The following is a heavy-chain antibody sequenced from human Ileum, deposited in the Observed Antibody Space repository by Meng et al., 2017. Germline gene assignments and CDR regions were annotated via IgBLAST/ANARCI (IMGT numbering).Heavy chain of an antibody. Sequence: GESLKISCAASGFTFSNYWMHWVRRAPGQGLEWVSHITSDGSSTSYADSVKGRFTISRDNAKNTLYLEMNSLRAEDTAVYYCARDCCTVPYDLWGQGNLVTVSS. CDR1: GFTFSNYW. V-gene: IGHV3-74*01. CDR2: ITSDGSST. J-gene: IGHJ5*02. D-gene: IGHD2-21*01. CDR3: ARDCCTVPYDL.